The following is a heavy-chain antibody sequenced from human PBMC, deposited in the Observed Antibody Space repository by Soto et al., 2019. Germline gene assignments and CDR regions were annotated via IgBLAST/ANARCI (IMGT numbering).Heavy chain of an antibody. CDR1: GFTFDDHA. V-gene: IGHV3-9*01. J-gene: IGHJ4*02. CDR2: ISWNSGSI. D-gene: IGHD1-26*01. Sequence: EVQLVESGGGVVQPGRSLRLSCAASGFTFDDHAMHWVRQAPGKGLEWVAGISWNSGSIGYADSVKGRFTISRDNAENSLSLQMSSMRGEDTALYYCARGQYSDLSGALDYWGQATLVSVSS. CDR3: ARGQYSDLSGALDY.